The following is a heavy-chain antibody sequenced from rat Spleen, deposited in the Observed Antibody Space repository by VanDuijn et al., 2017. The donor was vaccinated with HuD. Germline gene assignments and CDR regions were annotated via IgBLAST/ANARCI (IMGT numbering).Heavy chain of an antibody. CDR1: GYSITSSYR. J-gene: IGHJ4*01. Sequence: EVQPQESGPGLVKPSQSLSLTCSVTGYSITSSYRWNWIRKFPGNKLEWMGYIDNAGSTNYNPSLKSRISITRDTSKNQFFLQVNSVINEDTATYYGARYIPGYYVMDAWGQGASVTVSS. V-gene: IGHV3-3*01. CDR3: ARYIPGYYVMDA. CDR2: IDNAGST. D-gene: IGHD1-4*01.